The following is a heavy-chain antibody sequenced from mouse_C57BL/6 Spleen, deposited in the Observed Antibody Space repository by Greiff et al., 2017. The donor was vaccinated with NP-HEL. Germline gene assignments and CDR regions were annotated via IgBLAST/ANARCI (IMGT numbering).Heavy chain of an antibody. CDR3: ARHEEGYDEFAY. J-gene: IGHJ3*01. CDR1: GYTFTEYT. CDR2: FYPGSGSI. V-gene: IGHV1-62-2*01. Sequence: VQLKQSGAELVKPGASVKLSCKASGYTFTEYTIHWVKQRSGQGLEWIGWFYPGSGSIKYNEKFKGKATLTADKSSSTVYMELSRLTSEDSAVYLCARHEEGYDEFAYWGQGTLVTVSA. D-gene: IGHD2-2*01.